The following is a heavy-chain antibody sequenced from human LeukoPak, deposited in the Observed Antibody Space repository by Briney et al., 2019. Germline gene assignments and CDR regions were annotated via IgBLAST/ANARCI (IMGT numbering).Heavy chain of an antibody. CDR2: IRVDGGDT. CDR1: GFTFGSYW. J-gene: IGHJ4*02. V-gene: IGHV3-7*03. CDR3: GRGRSDY. Sequence: GGSRRPSCVASGFTFGSYWIAWVRQAPGRGLEWVSAIRVDGGDTYYVDSVKGRFTISRENARNFLYLEMTSLRAEETAVYYCGRGRSDYWGQGTLVGVFS.